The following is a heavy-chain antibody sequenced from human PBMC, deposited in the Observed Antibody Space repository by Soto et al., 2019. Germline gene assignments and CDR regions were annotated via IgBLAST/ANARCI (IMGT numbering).Heavy chain of an antibody. Sequence: SETLSLTCNVSGASISSGDYYWSWIRQPPGKGLEWIGYIYHSGSTSYNPSLKSRVTISVDRSKNQFSLKLSSVTAADTAVYYCARSITTVTTNDYWGQGSLVTVYS. CDR2: IYHSGST. CDR1: GASISSGDYY. CDR3: ARSITTVTTNDY. V-gene: IGHV4-30-4*01. J-gene: IGHJ4*02. D-gene: IGHD4-17*01.